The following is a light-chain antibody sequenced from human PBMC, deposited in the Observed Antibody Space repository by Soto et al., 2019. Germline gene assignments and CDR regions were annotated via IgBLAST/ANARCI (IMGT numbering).Light chain of an antibody. CDR3: QQYESLPLT. CDR2: DAS. J-gene: IGKJ5*01. Sequence: DMQITHSPSSQSASVGDSVNITCQASQDINKNLIWYQQKPGKAPKLLIYDASDLETGVPSRFSGSGSGTGFTFTITTLQPEEFATYYCQQYESLPLTFGQGTRLEIK. CDR1: QDINKN. V-gene: IGKV1-33*01.